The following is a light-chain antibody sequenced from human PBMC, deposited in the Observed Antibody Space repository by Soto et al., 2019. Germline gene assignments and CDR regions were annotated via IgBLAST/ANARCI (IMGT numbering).Light chain of an antibody. CDR3: GAWDDSLNVYL. V-gene: IGLV1-51*01. J-gene: IGLJ1*01. CDR1: RSNIGNYY. Sequence: QSVLTQPPSVSAAPGQRVAISCSGGRSNIGNYYVSWYHRLPGTAPKVLIFDNDKRPSGIPDRFSGSKSGTSATLAITGIQTGDGGEYSCGAWDDSLNVYLFGGGTKVTVL. CDR2: DND.